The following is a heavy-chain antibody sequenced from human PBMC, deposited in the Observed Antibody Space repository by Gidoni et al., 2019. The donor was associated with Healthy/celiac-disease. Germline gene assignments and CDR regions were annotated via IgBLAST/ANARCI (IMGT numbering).Heavy chain of an antibody. J-gene: IGHJ4*02. CDR2: IWYDGSNK. CDR1: GFTFSSYG. CDR3: ARGAYYDFWSGLDY. D-gene: IGHD3-3*01. Sequence: QVQLVESGGGVVQPGRSLRLSCAASGFTFSSYGMHWVRQAPGKGLGWVAVIWYDGSNKYYADSVKGRFTISRDNSKNTLYLQMNSLRAEDTAVYYCARGAYYDFWSGLDYWGQGTLVTVSS. V-gene: IGHV3-33*01.